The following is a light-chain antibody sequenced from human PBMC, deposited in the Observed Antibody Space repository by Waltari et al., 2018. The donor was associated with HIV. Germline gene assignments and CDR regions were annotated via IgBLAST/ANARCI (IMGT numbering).Light chain of an antibody. CDR2: KIS. CDR3: MQATPFPPT. CDR1: QRLIHSDGNTY. V-gene: IGKV2-24*01. J-gene: IGKJ4*01. Sequence: DIVMTQTPRPSPVTLGQPASLPCRSSQRLIHSDGNTYLFWLQQRPDQPQRLLVYKISNRCSGVPGSISGGGAGADSTLNISRVDDEDVGVYYCMQATPFPPTFGGGTKVEIK.